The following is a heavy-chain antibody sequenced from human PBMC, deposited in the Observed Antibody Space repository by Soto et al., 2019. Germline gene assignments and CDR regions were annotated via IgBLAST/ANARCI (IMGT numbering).Heavy chain of an antibody. CDR3: AREGPAPYYSYGMDV. CDR1: GYSFTTYG. CDR2: ISGYNGNT. Sequence: QVQLVQSGGEVKKPGASVKVSCKTSGYSFTTYGISWVRQAPGQGLEWMGWISGYNGNTHYAQKFQGRVSMTTDTSXXTAYMERRSLRSDDTAVYYCAREGPAPYYSYGMDVWGQGTTVTVSS. V-gene: IGHV1-18*01. J-gene: IGHJ6*02.